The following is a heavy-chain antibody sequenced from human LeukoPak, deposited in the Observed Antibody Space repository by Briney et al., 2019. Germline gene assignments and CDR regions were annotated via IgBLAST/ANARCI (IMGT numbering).Heavy chain of an antibody. V-gene: IGHV4-4*09. CDR3: ARHGNGYILRHFDY. D-gene: IGHD5-24*01. CDR1: GGSVSGYY. CDR2: IYTSGST. J-gene: IGHJ4*02. Sequence: SETLSLTCTVSGGSVSGYYWSWIWQPPGKGLEWIGSIYTSGSTNYNPSLKSRVTISVDTSKNQFSLKLSSVSAADTAVYYCARHGNGYILRHFDYWGQGTLVTVSS.